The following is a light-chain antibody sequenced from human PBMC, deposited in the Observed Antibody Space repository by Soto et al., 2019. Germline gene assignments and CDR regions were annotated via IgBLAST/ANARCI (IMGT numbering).Light chain of an antibody. CDR2: DAS. V-gene: IGKV3-11*01. J-gene: IGKJ1*01. Sequence: EIVLTQSPATLSLSPGERATLSCRASQSVSSYLAWYQQKPGQAPRLLIYDASNRATGIPARFSGSGSGTDVTLTISSLETEDFAVYYCQQRSNWPPWTCGQGTKVEIK. CDR3: QQRSNWPPWT. CDR1: QSVSSY.